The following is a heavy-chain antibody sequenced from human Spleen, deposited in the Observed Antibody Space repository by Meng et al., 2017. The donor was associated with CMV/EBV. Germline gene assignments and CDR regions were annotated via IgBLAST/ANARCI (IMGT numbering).Heavy chain of an antibody. CDR3: ARGGNYRDY. V-gene: IGHV3-53*01. CDR2: IYTGGST. D-gene: IGHD1-14*01. Sequence: LRLSCAASGLTVSSHYMGWVRQAPGKGLEWVSVIYTGGSTYYADSVKGRFTISRDNSKNTVYLQMNSLRAEDTAVYYCARGGNYRDYWGQGTLVTVSS. J-gene: IGHJ4*02. CDR1: GLTVSSHY.